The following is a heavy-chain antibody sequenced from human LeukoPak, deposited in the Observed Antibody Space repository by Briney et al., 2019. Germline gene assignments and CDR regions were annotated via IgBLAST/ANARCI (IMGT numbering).Heavy chain of an antibody. CDR1: GYTFSTYW. V-gene: IGHV5-51*01. Sequence: GESLKISCKGSGYTFSTYWIGWVRQMPGKGQEWMGIIYPDDSDTRYRPSFQGQVTISADKSITTAYLQWNSLRASDTATYYCARKGRSTDVIFDWGQGTLVTVSS. J-gene: IGHJ4*02. CDR2: IYPDDSDT. CDR3: ARKGRSTDVIFD. D-gene: IGHD2-8*01.